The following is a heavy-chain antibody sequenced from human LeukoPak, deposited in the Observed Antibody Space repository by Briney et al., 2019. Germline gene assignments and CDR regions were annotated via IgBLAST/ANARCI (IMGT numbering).Heavy chain of an antibody. CDR3: ARSLKWNLVSFDY. D-gene: IGHD1-1*01. CDR2: ISSTGDNT. J-gene: IGHJ4*02. V-gene: IGHV3-23*01. Sequence: GGSLRLSCAASGFSFSNYGMNWVRQAPGKGLEWVSVISSTGDNTFYRDSVKARFTITRDISKNTLYLQMTSLRADDTAVYYCARSLKWNLVSFDYWGQGTPVTVSS. CDR1: GFSFSNYG.